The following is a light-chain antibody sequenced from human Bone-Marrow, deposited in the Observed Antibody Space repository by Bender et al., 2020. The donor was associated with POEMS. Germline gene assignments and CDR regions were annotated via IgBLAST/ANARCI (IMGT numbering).Light chain of an antibody. CDR3: AAWDDNLDGVL. J-gene: IGLJ2*01. CDR2: TNN. V-gene: IGLV1-44*01. Sequence: QSVLTQSPSTSGTPGQRVTISCSGGTSNIGSNPVNWYQQLPGTAPKTLIYTNNQRPSGVPDRFSGSKSGTSASLAISGLQSEDEATYYCAAWDDNLDGVLFGGGTKLTVL. CDR1: TSNIGSNP.